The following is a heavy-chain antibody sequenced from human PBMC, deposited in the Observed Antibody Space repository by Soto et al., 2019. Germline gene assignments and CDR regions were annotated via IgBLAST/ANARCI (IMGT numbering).Heavy chain of an antibody. V-gene: IGHV3-74*01. CDR1: GFTFGPYW. J-gene: IGHJ4*02. D-gene: IGHD3-22*01. Sequence: EVQLVESGGGLVQPGGSLRLSCAASGFTFGPYWMHWVRQVPGKGLVWLSRINSDGSSTNYADSVKGRFTISRDNAKSTLSLQMHSLRAEDTAVYYCVSGGSGYYNYWGQGTLVTVSS. CDR2: INSDGSST. CDR3: VSGGSGYYNY.